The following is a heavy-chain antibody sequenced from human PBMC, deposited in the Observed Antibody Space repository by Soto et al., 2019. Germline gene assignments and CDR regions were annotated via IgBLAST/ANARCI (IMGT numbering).Heavy chain of an antibody. V-gene: IGHV1-2*04. D-gene: IGHD2-2*01. Sequence: QVQLVQSGAEVKKPGASVKVSCKASGYTFTGYYMHWVRQAPGQGLEWMGWINPNSGGTNYAQKFQGWVTLTRETSISTAYMELSRLRSDDTAVYYCARGDQNIVVVPAASNWFDPWGQGTLVTVSS. CDR3: ARGDQNIVVVPAASNWFDP. CDR2: INPNSGGT. CDR1: GYTFTGYY. J-gene: IGHJ5*02.